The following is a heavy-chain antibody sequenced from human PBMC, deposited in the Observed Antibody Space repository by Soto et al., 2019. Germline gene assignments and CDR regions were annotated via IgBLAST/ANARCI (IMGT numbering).Heavy chain of an antibody. V-gene: IGHV4-34*01. CDR1: GGSFSGYY. J-gene: IGHJ6*02. CDR3: ARWDIVVVLAAMPGRNYYYGMDV. D-gene: IGHD2-2*01. Sequence: LSLTCAVYGGSFSGYYWSWIRQPPGKGLEWIGEINHSGSTNYNPSLKSRVTISVDTSKNQFSLKLSSVTAADTAVYYCARWDIVVVLAAMPGRNYYYGMDVWGQGTTVTVSS. CDR2: INHSGST.